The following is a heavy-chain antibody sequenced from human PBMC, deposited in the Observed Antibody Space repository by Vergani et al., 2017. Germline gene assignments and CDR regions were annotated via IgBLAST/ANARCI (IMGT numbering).Heavy chain of an antibody. CDR3: AGGGGSYGLKAFDI. J-gene: IGHJ3*02. Sequence: QVQLVQSGAEVKKPGASVKFSCKASGGTFSSYAISWVRQAPGQGLEWMGWISAYNGNTNYAQKLQGRVTMTTDTSTSTAYMELGSLRADDAALYYCAGGGGSYGLKAFDIWGQGTMVTVSS. D-gene: IGHD1-26*01. V-gene: IGHV1-18*01. CDR2: ISAYNGNT. CDR1: GGTFSSYA.